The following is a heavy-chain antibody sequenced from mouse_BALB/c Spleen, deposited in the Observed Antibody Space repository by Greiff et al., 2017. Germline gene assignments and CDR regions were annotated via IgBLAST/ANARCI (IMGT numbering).Heavy chain of an antibody. CDR3: ARHYRYAMDY. CDR1: GYTFTSYW. Sequence: VQLQQPGAELVKPGASVKLSCKASGYTFTSYWMHWVKQRPGQGLEWIGEIDPSDSYTNYNQKFKGKATLTVDKSSSTAYMQLSSLTSEDSAVYYCARHYRYAMDYWGQGTSVTVSS. V-gene: IGHV1-69*02. D-gene: IGHD2-14*01. CDR2: IDPSDSYT. J-gene: IGHJ4*01.